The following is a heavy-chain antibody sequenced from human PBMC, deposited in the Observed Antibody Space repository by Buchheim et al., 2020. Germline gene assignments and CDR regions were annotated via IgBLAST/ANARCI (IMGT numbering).Heavy chain of an antibody. CDR3: ARGLLDDFWSGYFPSYYFDY. Sequence: QVQLQESGPGLVKPSETLSLTCTVSGGSISSYYWSWIRQPPGQVLEWIGYIYYSGSANYNPPLKSRVTISVDPSKTQFSLKLSSVTAADTAVYYCARGLLDDFWSGYFPSYYFDYWGQGTL. V-gene: IGHV4-59*01. CDR1: GGSISSYY. J-gene: IGHJ4*02. D-gene: IGHD3-3*01. CDR2: IYYSGSA.